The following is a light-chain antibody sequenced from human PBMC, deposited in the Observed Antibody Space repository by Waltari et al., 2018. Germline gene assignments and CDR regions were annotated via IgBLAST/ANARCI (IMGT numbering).Light chain of an antibody. J-gene: IGKJ1*01. CDR2: WAS. CDR1: QSVFSRSDSKNF. Sequence: DIVMTQSPDSLASSLGERATIHCTSSQSVFSRSDSKNFLAWYQQKPGQSPKLLIHWASTRESGVPDRFSGSGSGTDFALTISTLQGEDVAVYYCQQYYSTPPTFGQGTKVEIK. CDR3: QQYYSTPPT. V-gene: IGKV4-1*01.